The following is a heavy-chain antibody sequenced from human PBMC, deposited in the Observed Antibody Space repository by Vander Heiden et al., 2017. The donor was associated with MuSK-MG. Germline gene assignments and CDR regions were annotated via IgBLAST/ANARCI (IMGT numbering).Heavy chain of an antibody. CDR2: IIPIFGTA. Sequence: QVQLVQSGAEVKKPGSSVKVSCKASGGTFSSYAISWVRQAPGQGLEWMGGIIPIFGTANDAQKFQGRVTITADKSTSTAYMELRSMRSEDTAVYYCARRGHYGDYFDYWGQGTLVTVSS. J-gene: IGHJ4*02. CDR3: ARRGHYGDYFDY. CDR1: GGTFSSYA. D-gene: IGHD4-17*01. V-gene: IGHV1-69*06.